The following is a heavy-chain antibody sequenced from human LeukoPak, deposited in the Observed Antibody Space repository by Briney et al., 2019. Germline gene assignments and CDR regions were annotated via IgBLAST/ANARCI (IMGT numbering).Heavy chain of an antibody. CDR3: ARHYGEYVNAKDAFDI. D-gene: IGHD4-17*01. V-gene: IGHV4-59*08. J-gene: IGHJ3*02. Sequence: SSETLSLTCTVSGGSISSYYWSWIRQPPGKRLEWIGYIYYSGSTNYNPSLKSRVTISVDTSKNQFSLKLSSVTAADTAVYYCARHYGEYVNAKDAFDIWGQGTMVTVSS. CDR1: GGSISSYY. CDR2: IYYSGST.